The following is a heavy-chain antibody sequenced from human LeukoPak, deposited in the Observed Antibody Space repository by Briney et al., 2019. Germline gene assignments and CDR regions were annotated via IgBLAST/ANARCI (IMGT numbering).Heavy chain of an antibody. CDR2: ISRSSSNI. Sequence: GGSPRLSCAASGFTLSSYSMNWVRQAPGKGLEWVSSISRSSSNIYYADSVKGRFTISRDNAKNLLYLQMNSLRAEDTAVYYCARLNCGGDCASWGQGTLATVSS. D-gene: IGHD2-21*02. CDR3: ARLNCGGDCAS. CDR1: GFTLSSYS. V-gene: IGHV3-21*01. J-gene: IGHJ4*02.